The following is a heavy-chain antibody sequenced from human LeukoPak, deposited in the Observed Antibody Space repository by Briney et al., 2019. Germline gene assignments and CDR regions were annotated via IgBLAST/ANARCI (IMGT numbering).Heavy chain of an antibody. Sequence: SETLSLTCTVSGGPISSSGHYCVWIRQPPGEGLEWIGGIHYSGTTYYDTSLKSRMTMSVDTSKNQFSLKLTSLTAADTAVYYCVRYNLETHSFVIWGQGTLVTVSS. CDR3: VRYNLETHSFVI. J-gene: IGHJ4*02. CDR1: GGPISSSGHY. V-gene: IGHV4-39*01. CDR2: IHYSGTT. D-gene: IGHD5-18*01.